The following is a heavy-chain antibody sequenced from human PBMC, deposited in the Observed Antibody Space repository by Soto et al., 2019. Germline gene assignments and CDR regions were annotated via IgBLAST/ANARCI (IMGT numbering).Heavy chain of an antibody. CDR1: GFTFSSYG. Sequence: QVQLVESGGGEVQPGRSLRLSCAASGFTFSSYGMHWVRQAPGKGLEWVAVIWYDGSNKYYADSVKGRFTISRDNSKNTLYLQMNSLRAEDTAVYYCARGGYCSGGSCYSGYYFDYWGQGTLVTVSS. CDR3: ARGGYCSGGSCYSGYYFDY. D-gene: IGHD2-15*01. CDR2: IWYDGSNK. V-gene: IGHV3-33*01. J-gene: IGHJ4*02.